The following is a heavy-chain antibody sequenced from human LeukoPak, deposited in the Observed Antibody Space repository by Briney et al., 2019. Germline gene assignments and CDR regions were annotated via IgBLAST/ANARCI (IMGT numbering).Heavy chain of an antibody. CDR2: ISDDGSRQ. CDR1: GFTFSNYA. V-gene: IGHV3-30-3*01. Sequence: PGRSLRLSCAATGFTFSNYAIHWGRQAPGKGLEWVAFISDDGSRQHYADSVKGRFTISRDNSKNTLNLQMNSLRAEDTAVYYCVKDRTGTYTLDYWGQGTLVTVSP. D-gene: IGHD3-10*01. J-gene: IGHJ4*02. CDR3: VKDRTGTYTLDY.